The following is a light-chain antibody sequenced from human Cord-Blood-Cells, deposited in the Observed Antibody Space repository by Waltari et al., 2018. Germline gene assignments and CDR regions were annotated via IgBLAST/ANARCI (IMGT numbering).Light chain of an antibody. J-gene: IGLJ1*01. CDR1: SSDAGGYNY. CDR3: SSYTSSSTLEV. CDR2: DVS. V-gene: IGLV2-14*01. Sequence: QSALTQPASVSGSPGQSITISCTGTSSDAGGYNYVSWYQQHPGKAPKLMIYDVSHRPSGVSNRFAGSKSGNTASLTISGLQAEDEADYYCSSYTSSSTLEVFGTGTKVTVL.